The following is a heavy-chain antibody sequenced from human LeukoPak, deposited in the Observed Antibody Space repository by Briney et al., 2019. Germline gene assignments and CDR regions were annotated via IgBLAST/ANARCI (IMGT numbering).Heavy chain of an antibody. Sequence: GASVKVSCKASGYTFTSYYMHWLRQAAGQGREWMGIINPSGGSTSYAQKFQGRVNMTRDTSTSTVYMELSSLRSEDTAVYYCARDSSGYSSGWGYYFDYWGQGTLVTVSS. CDR2: INPSGGST. J-gene: IGHJ4*02. V-gene: IGHV1-46*01. CDR3: ARDSSGYSSGWGYYFDY. D-gene: IGHD6-19*01. CDR1: GYTFTSYY.